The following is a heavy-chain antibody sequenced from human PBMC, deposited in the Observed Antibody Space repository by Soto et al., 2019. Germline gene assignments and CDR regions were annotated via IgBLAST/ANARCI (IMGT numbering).Heavy chain of an antibody. J-gene: IGHJ4*02. V-gene: IGHV3-33*01. CDR2: IWYDGSNK. CDR3: VRDGALGDTAVVDS. CDR1: GFTLSTYG. Sequence: QVQLVESGGGVVQTGKSLRLSCAASGFTLSTYGMHWVRQAPGKGLEWVAVIWYDGSNKYHGDSLKGRFTISRDNSKNTLYLQINNLRAEDTAVYYCVRDGALGDTAVVDSWGQGTLVTVSS. D-gene: IGHD5-18*01.